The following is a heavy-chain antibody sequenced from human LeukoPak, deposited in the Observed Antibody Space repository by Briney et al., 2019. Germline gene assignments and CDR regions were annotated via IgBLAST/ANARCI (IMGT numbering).Heavy chain of an antibody. Sequence: SVKVSCKASGGTFSSYAISWVRQAPGQGLEWMGGIIPIFGTANYAQKFQGRVTITADKSTSTAYMELSSQRSEDTAVYYCARGAGAVTTTHLSTLHYFDYWGQGTLVTVSS. V-gene: IGHV1-69*06. CDR2: IIPIFGTA. D-gene: IGHD4-17*01. J-gene: IGHJ4*02. CDR1: GGTFSSYA. CDR3: ARGAGAVTTTHLSTLHYFDY.